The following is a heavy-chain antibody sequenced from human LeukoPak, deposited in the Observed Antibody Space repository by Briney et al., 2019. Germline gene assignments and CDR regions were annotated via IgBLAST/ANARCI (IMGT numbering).Heavy chain of an antibody. Sequence: GGSLRLSCAASGFTFSSYGMSWVRQAPGKGLEWVSAISGSGGSTYYADSVKGRFTISRDNSKNTLYLQMNSLRAEDTAVYYCARDYGFEEEGYYYYYYMDVWGKGTTVTVSS. CDR1: GFTFSSYG. V-gene: IGHV3-23*01. CDR2: ISGSGGST. CDR3: ARDYGFEEEGYYYYYYMDV. D-gene: IGHD3-10*01. J-gene: IGHJ6*03.